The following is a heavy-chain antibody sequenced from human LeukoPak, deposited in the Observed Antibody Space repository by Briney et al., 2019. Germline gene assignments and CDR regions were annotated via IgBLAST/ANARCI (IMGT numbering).Heavy chain of an antibody. J-gene: IGHJ6*03. D-gene: IGHD5-24*01. V-gene: IGHV4-59*11. CDR1: GGSISSHY. CDR3: AGRDGYNFNPVTYYYYMDV. Sequence: SETLSLTCTVSGGSISSHYWSWIRQPPGKGLEWIGYIYYSGSTNYIPSLKSRVTISVDTSKNQFSLKLSSVTAADTAVYYCAGRDGYNFNPVTYYYYMDVWGKGTTVTVSS. CDR2: IYYSGST.